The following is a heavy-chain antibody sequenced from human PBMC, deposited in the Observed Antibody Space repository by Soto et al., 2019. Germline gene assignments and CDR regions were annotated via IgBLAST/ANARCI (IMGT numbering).Heavy chain of an antibody. Sequence: QVQLQESGPGLVKLSGTLSLTCAVSGDSISNSRWWTWVRQPPGKGLEWIGDIFHSGDTNYNPSLKSRVFISVDKSQNQFSLKVTSVTAADTAVYYCAYSTGWYRHDVWGQGTLVTVSS. CDR3: AYSTGWYRHDV. CDR1: GDSISNSRW. D-gene: IGHD6-19*01. V-gene: IGHV4-4*02. CDR2: IFHSGDT. J-gene: IGHJ3*01.